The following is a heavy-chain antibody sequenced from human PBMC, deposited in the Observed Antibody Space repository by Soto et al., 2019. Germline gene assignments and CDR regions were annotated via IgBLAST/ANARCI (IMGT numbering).Heavy chain of an antibody. V-gene: IGHV4-31*01. D-gene: IGHD3-22*01. CDR1: DGSISSGGYY. CDR2: IYYSGST. Sequence: QVQLQESGPGLVKPSQTLSLTCTVSDGSISSGGYYWSWIREHPGKGLEWIGYIYYSGSTYYNPSLKSLVTRSVDTSKNQFSLKLSSVTAADTAVYYCARDSTYDSSGPPDAFDIWGQGTMVTVSS. CDR3: ARDSTYDSSGPPDAFDI. J-gene: IGHJ3*02.